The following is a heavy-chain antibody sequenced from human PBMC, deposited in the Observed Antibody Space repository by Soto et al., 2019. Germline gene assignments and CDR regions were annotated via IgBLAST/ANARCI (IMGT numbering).Heavy chain of an antibody. Sequence: QVQLVQSGAEVKKPGSSVKVSCKASGGTFSSYAISWVRQAPGQGLEWMGGIIPIFGTANYAQKFQGRVTITADESTSTAYMELSSLGSEDTAVYYCARQLFSIAARANPYYYYYGMDVWGQGTTVTVSS. V-gene: IGHV1-69*01. J-gene: IGHJ6*02. CDR3: ARQLFSIAARANPYYYYYGMDV. CDR2: IIPIFGTA. D-gene: IGHD6-6*01. CDR1: GGTFSSYA.